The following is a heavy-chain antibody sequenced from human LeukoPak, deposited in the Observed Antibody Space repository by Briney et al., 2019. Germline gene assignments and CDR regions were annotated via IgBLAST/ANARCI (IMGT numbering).Heavy chain of an antibody. CDR1: GFTFSSYD. Sequence: AGGSLRLSCAASGFTFSSYDMTWVRQTPGKGLDWVALISRSGGTTYYADSVKGRFTISRDNSKNTLYLQMNSLRAEDTAEYYCAKRGGTESFYYYYYMDAWGTGTTVTVSS. CDR2: ISRSGGTT. CDR3: AKRGGTESFYYYYYMDA. V-gene: IGHV3-23*01. D-gene: IGHD2-15*01. J-gene: IGHJ6*03.